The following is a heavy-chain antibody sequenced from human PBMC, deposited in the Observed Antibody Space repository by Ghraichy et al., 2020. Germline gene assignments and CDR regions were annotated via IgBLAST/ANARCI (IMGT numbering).Heavy chain of an antibody. CDR2: IKPDGSEK. CDR1: GFTVSSYW. J-gene: IGHJ4*02. D-gene: IGHD2-21*01. Sequence: GGSLRLSCVTSGFTVSSYWMSWVRQAPGKGLEGVATIKPDGSEKFYVDSMKGRFTISRDNAKNSLYLQMTGLGAEDTAVYYCARGAHMRGQGTLVTVSS. CDR3: ARGAHM. V-gene: IGHV3-7*03.